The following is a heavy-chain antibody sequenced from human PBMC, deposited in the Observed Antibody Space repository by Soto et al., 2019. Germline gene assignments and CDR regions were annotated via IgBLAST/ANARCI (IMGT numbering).Heavy chain of an antibody. Sequence: ASVKVSCKASGYTFTSYYMHWVRQAPGQGLEWMGIINPSGGSTSYAQKFQGRVTMTRDTSTSTVYMELSSLRSEDTAVYYCARPNGIAVTTHKNYYYYYGMDVWGQGTTVTVSS. V-gene: IGHV1-46*01. CDR2: INPSGGST. D-gene: IGHD6-19*01. CDR1: GYTFTSYY. J-gene: IGHJ6*02. CDR3: ARPNGIAVTTHKNYYYYYGMDV.